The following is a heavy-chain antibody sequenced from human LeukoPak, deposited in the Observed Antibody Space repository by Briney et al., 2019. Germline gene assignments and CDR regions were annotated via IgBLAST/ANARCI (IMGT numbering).Heavy chain of an antibody. D-gene: IGHD5-24*01. CDR1: GLTISGYW. J-gene: IGHJ3*01. V-gene: IGHV3-74*01. CDR3: VRGPIENAFDV. Sequence: GGSLRLSCAASGLTISGYWMHWVRQAPGKGLVWVSRINKDGSITSYADSVKGRFTISRDNAKNTLYLQMNSLRADDTAVYYCVRGPIENAFDVWGQGTMVTVSS. CDR2: INKDGSIT.